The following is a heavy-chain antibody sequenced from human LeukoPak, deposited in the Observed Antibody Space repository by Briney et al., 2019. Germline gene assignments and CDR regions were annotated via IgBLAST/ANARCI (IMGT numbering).Heavy chain of an antibody. CDR1: GVSITSYY. CDR3: ARRGYYYDSSHYYYFDY. V-gene: IGHV4-59*08. Sequence: SETLSLTCTVSGVSITSYYWSWIRQPPGKGLEWIGSIPHSGSTNDNPSLKSRVTTSVDTSKNQFSLKLSSVTAADTAVYYCARRGYYYDSSHYYYFDYWGQGTLVTVSS. CDR2: IPHSGST. D-gene: IGHD3-22*01. J-gene: IGHJ4*02.